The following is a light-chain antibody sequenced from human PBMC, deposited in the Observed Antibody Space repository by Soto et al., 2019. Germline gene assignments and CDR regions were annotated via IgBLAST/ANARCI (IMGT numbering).Light chain of an antibody. CDR3: QQRKNWPLT. J-gene: IGKJ5*01. CDR2: DAS. Sequence: VFTQCRATLSLSPGEGATLSCKASQSVRNYLAWYQQKPGQAPRLLIYDASYRAAGFPARFSGSGSGTDFTLTISSLEPEDFAVYYCQQRKNWPLTFGPGTRLEIK. V-gene: IGKV3-11*01. CDR1: QSVRNY.